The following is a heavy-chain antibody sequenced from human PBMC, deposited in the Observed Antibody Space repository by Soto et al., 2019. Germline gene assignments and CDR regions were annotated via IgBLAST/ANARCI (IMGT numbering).Heavy chain of an antibody. CDR3: ARAIATVTTWTENYYFDY. D-gene: IGHD4-17*01. Sequence: SETLCVTCSVAGGYISGGGYYWSWIKKPPGKGLEWIGYIYYSGSTYYNPSLKSRVTISVDTSKNQFSLKLSSVTAADTAVYYCARAIATVTTWTENYYFDYWGQGTLVTVSS. V-gene: IGHV4-30-4*01. CDR2: IYYSGST. CDR1: GGYISGGGYY. J-gene: IGHJ4*02.